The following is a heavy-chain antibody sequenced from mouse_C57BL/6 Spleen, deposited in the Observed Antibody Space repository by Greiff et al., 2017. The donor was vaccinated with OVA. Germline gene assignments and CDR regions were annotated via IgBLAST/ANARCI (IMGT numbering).Heavy chain of an antibody. V-gene: IGHV1-69*01. J-gene: IGHJ2*01. Sequence: QVQLQQPGAELVMPGASVKLSCKASGYTFTSYWMHWVKQRPGQGLEWIGEIDPSDSYTNYNQKFKGKSTLTVDKSSSTAYMQLSSLTSEDSAVYYCARGMVTTGANYFDYWGQGTTLTVSS. CDR1: GYTFTSYW. CDR3: ARGMVTTGANYFDY. CDR2: IDPSDSYT. D-gene: IGHD2-2*01.